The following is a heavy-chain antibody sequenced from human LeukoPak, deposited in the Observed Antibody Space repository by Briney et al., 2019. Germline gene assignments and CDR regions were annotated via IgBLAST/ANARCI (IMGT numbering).Heavy chain of an antibody. Sequence: GGSLRLSCAASGFTFSSYWMHWVRQAPGKGLVWVSRITSDGTSTNYADSVKGRFTISRDNAKNTLYLQMNSLRAEDTAVYYCARDSYTNYALSWGQGTLLTVSS. D-gene: IGHD4-11*01. CDR3: ARDSYTNYALS. V-gene: IGHV3-74*01. CDR1: GFTFSSYW. CDR2: ITSDGTST. J-gene: IGHJ4*02.